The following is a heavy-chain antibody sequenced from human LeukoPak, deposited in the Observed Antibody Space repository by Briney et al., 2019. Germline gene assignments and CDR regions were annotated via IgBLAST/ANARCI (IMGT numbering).Heavy chain of an antibody. V-gene: IGHV4-34*01. J-gene: IGHJ6*03. Sequence: SETLSLTCAVYGGSFSGYYWSWIRQTPGKGLEWIGEINHSGSTNYNPSLKSRVTMSVDTSENQISLKLSSVTAADTAVYYCASNGRIAAAGTRWWDYYYYYMDVWGKGTTVTVSS. D-gene: IGHD6-13*01. CDR2: INHSGST. CDR3: ASNGRIAAAGTRWWDYYYYYMDV. CDR1: GGSFSGYY.